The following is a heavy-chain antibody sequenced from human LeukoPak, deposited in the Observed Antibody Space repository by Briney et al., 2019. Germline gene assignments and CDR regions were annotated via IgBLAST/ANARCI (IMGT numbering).Heavy chain of an antibody. CDR3: AKASDYGGNTVAFDI. CDR2: ISWNSGSI. V-gene: IGHV3-9*01. CDR1: GFTFDDYA. D-gene: IGHD4/OR15-4a*01. J-gene: IGHJ3*02. Sequence: GGSLRLSCAASGFTFDDYAMYWVRQAPGKGLEWVSGISWNSGSIGYADSVKGRFTISRDNAKNSLYLQMNSLRAEDTALYYCAKASDYGGNTVAFDIWGQGTMVTVSS.